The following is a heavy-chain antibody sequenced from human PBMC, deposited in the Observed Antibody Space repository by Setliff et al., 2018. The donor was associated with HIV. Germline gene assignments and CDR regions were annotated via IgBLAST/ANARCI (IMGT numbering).Heavy chain of an antibody. J-gene: IGHJ4*02. D-gene: IGHD3-3*01. Sequence: ASVKVSCKASGGTFSSYAISWVRQAPGQGLEWMGWISAYNGNTNYAQKLQGRVTMTTDTSTSTAYMELRSLRSDDTAVYYCARTSYYYNFWSGGPDYFDYWGQGTLVTVSS. V-gene: IGHV1-18*01. CDR2: ISAYNGNT. CDR3: ARTSYYYNFWSGGPDYFDY. CDR1: GGTFSSYA.